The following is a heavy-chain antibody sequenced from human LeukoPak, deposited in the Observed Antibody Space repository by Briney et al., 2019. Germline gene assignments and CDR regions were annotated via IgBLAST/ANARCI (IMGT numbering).Heavy chain of an antibody. J-gene: IGHJ4*02. CDR2: INHSGST. D-gene: IGHD6-19*01. V-gene: IGHV4-34*01. CDR3: ARDTNSSGLDY. Sequence: SETLSLTCAVYGGSFSGYYWSWIRQPPGKGLEWIGEINHSGSTNYNSSLKSRVTISRDTSKNQFSLKLSSVTAADTAVYYCARDTNSSGLDYWGQGTLVTVSS. CDR1: GGSFSGYY.